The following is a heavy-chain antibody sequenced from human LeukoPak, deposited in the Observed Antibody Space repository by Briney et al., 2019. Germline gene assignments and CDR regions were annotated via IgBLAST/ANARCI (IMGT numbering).Heavy chain of an antibody. D-gene: IGHD3-10*01. Sequence: ASVKVSCKASGGTFSSYAISWVRQAPGQGLEWMGWISAYNGNTNYAQKLQGRVTMTTDTSTSTAYMELRSLRSDDTAVYYCARDLTIRITMVRGVIILPGYWGQGTLVTVSS. V-gene: IGHV1-18*01. CDR2: ISAYNGNT. CDR3: ARDLTIRITMVRGVIILPGY. CDR1: GGTFSSYA. J-gene: IGHJ4*02.